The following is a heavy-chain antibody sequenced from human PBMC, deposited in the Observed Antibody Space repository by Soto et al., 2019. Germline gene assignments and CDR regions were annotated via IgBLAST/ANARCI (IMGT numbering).Heavy chain of an antibody. V-gene: IGHV3-7*05. CDR2: IKDDGGDE. CDR3: AGVSGWISDN. J-gene: IGHJ4*02. CDR1: GFTFSPYW. Sequence: DVQLVESGGGLVQPGGSLRLSCAASGFTFSPYWMIWVRQAPGKGLEWVAIIKDDGGDELYLEAVRGRFTISRDNAKKSLYLAMDSLRVEDTAVYYCAGVSGWISDNWGQGTLVTVSS. D-gene: IGHD6-19*01.